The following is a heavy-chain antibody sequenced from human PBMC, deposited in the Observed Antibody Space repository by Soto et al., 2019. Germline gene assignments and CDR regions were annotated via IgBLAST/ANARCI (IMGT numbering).Heavy chain of an antibody. CDR2: ISYDGGLQ. V-gene: IGHV3-30*03. CDR1: GFTVTSYG. D-gene: IGHD5-18*01. J-gene: IGHJ4*02. CDR3: VSDRGYGHASVPYS. Sequence: QAHRGESGGGVVQPGRSLRLSCAASGFTVTSYGMHWVRQAPGTRLEWVAVISYDGGLQHYADSVKGRFTISRDNSKNMVLLQMNSLRAEDTAVYYCVSDRGYGHASVPYSWGQGTLVSVSS.